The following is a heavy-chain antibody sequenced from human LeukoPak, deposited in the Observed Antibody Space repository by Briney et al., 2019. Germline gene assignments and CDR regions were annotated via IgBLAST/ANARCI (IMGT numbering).Heavy chain of an antibody. D-gene: IGHD3-22*01. CDR2: IWFDGIKK. CDR1: GFTFSNYG. J-gene: IGHJ3*02. Sequence: SGGSLRLSCAASGFTFSNYGMHWVRQVPGKGLEWVAAIWFDGIKKYYADSVKGRLTISRDNSKNTLYLQVNSLRAEDTAVYYCARDLEDSSPFGAFDMWGQGTMVTVSS. CDR3: ARDLEDSSPFGAFDM. V-gene: IGHV3-33*08.